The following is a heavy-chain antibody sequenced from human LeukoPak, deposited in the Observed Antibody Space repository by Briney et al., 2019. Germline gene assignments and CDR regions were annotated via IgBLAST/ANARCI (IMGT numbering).Heavy chain of an antibody. CDR3: AKDKGYCSSTSCPGAFDI. CDR2: ISGSGGST. D-gene: IGHD2-2*01. V-gene: IGHV3-23*01. Sequence: GGSLRLSCAASGFTFSRYAMSWVRQAPGKGLEWVSGISGSGGSTYYADSVKGRFTISRDNSKNTLYLQMNSLRAEDTAVYYCAKDKGYCSSTSCPGAFDIWGQGTMVTVSS. CDR1: GFTFSRYA. J-gene: IGHJ3*02.